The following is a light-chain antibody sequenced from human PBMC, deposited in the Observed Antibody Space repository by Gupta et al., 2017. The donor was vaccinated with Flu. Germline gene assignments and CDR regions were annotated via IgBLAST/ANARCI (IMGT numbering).Light chain of an antibody. V-gene: IGKV1-12*01. Sequence: DVPMTQSPPSVSASVGDRVTITCRASQGISIWSAWYQQKPGKAPRLLISAASNWQSGIPSRFSGSGSGTYFTLTISGLEPEDLGTYYCQQARNWPGFTFGQGTKVEIK. CDR1: QGISIW. J-gene: IGKJ1*01. CDR3: QQARNWPGFT. CDR2: AAS.